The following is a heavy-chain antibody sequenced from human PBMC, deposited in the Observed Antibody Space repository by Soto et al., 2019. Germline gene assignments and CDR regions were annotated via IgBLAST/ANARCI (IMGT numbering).Heavy chain of an antibody. CDR2: ISSSGTYK. Sequence: EVQLLESGGGLVKPGGSLRLSCAASGFTFGSYSTSWVRRAPGKGLEWVSSISSSGTYKYYADSMKGRFTISRDNAKNSLFLQMNSLRAEDTAVYYCARDGSGNYFDYWGRGTLVTVSS. V-gene: IGHV3-21*01. J-gene: IGHJ4*02. CDR1: GFTFGSYS. CDR3: ARDGSGNYFDY. D-gene: IGHD2-15*01.